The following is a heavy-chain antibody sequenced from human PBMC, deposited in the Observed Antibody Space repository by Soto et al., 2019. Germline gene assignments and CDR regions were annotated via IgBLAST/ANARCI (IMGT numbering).Heavy chain of an antibody. CDR3: ARESEDLTSNFDY. V-gene: IGHV3-21*06. J-gene: IGHJ4*02. CDR2: ISSTTNYI. CDR1: VFTFTRYS. Sequence: GGSLRLSCASSVFTFTRYSMNWVRQSPGKGLEWVSSISSTTNYIYYGDSMKGRFTISRDNAKNSLYLEMNSLRAEDTAVYYCARESEDLTSNFDYWGQGTLVTVSS.